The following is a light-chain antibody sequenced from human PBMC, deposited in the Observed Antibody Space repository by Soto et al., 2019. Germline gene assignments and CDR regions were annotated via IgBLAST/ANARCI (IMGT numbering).Light chain of an antibody. J-gene: IGKJ4*01. CDR2: DAS. CDR1: QDIRNY. V-gene: IGKV1-33*01. CDR3: QHYDHLPPLS. Sequence: DIQMTQSPSSLSASVGDRVTITCQASQDIRNYLNWYQQKPGKAPSLLIYDASNLRTRVPLRFSGSGSGTDFTLTISSLQPEDIATYYCQHYDHLPPLSFGGGTRLEIK.